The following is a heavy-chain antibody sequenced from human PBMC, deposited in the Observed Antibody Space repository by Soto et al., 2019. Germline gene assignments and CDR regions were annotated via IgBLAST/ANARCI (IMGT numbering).Heavy chain of an antibody. V-gene: IGHV3-23*01. D-gene: IGHD6-13*01. J-gene: IGHJ4*02. CDR3: VRRTAAGFGYDLDS. CDR2: FGASGGSA. CDR1: GFTFSSYA. Sequence: EVQLLESGGGLVPPGGSLRLSCEASGFTFSSYAMSWVRQAPGRGLEWVSGFGASGGSAYYADSVKGRFTISRDNSKNTLFLEMNTLGGDDTAIYYCVRRTAAGFGYDLDSWGQGTLVTVSS.